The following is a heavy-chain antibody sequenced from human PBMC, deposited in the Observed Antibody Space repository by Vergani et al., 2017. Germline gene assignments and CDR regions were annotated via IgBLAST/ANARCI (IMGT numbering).Heavy chain of an antibody. V-gene: IGHV4-39*01. CDR3: ARHSTVEWLVKLGWIDP. CDR2: IYYSGST. CDR1: GASIRSSNYY. D-gene: IGHD6-19*01. J-gene: IGHJ5*02. Sequence: QLQLQESGPGLVKPSATLSLTCSVSGASIRSSNYYWGWIRQPPGNGLEWIASIYYSGSTYYNPSLKSRVTISVDTSKNPFSLKLSSVTAADTAVYFCARHSTVEWLVKLGWIDPWGQGILVTVSS.